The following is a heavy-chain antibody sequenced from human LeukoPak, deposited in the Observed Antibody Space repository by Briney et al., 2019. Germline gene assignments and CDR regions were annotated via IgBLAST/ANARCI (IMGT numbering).Heavy chain of an antibody. J-gene: IGHJ4*02. D-gene: IGHD2-2*02. Sequence: GGSLRLSCAASGFTFSSYWMSWVRQAPGKGLEGVANIKQDGSEKYYVDSVKGRLTISRDKAKNSLYLQMNRLRAEDTAVYYCARVLGYCSSTSCYTGPERYYFDYWGQGTLVTVSS. V-gene: IGHV3-7*01. CDR2: IKQDGSEK. CDR1: GFTFSSYW. CDR3: ARVLGYCSSTSCYTGPERYYFDY.